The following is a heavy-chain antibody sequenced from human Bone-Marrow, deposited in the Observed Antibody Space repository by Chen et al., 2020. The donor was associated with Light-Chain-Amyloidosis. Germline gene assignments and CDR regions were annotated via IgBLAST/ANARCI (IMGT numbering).Heavy chain of an antibody. Sequence: EVQLVESGGGLVQPGGSLRLSCAASGFTFSAYWMSWVRQAPGKGLEWGANVKQDTSEKYYVDSVKGRFTISRDNAKDSLYLQMSSLRAEDTAMYYCARHIVWGAPDYWGQGTLVTVSS. D-gene: IGHD3-16*01. V-gene: IGHV3-7*03. CDR3: ARHIVWGAPDY. J-gene: IGHJ4*02. CDR1: GFTFSAYW. CDR2: VKQDTSEK.